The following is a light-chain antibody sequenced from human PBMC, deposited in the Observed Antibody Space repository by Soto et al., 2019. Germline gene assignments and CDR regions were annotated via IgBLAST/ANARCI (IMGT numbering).Light chain of an antibody. CDR3: SSYTTTSTLV. V-gene: IGLV2-14*01. CDR1: NRDVASYNL. J-gene: IGLJ3*02. Sequence: QSVLTHPASVSRSPCQTITIPCTGTNRDVASYNLVSWYQQRPVEAPKLIISEVRSRPSGISYGFTGYKSGNTASLTISGLQAEDEADYYCSSYTTTSTLVFGGGTKVTV. CDR2: EVR.